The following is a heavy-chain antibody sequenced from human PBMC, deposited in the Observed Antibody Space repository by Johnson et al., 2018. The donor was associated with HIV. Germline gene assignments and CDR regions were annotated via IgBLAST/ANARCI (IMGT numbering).Heavy chain of an antibody. V-gene: IGHV3-20*04. D-gene: IGHD2/OR15-2a*01. CDR1: RFTFDDYG. CDR2: INWNGDSK. J-gene: IGHJ3*02. Sequence: QLVESGGGVVRPGGSLRLSCAASRFTFDDYGMSWVRQVPGKGLEWVSGINWNGDSKGYADSVKGRFTISRDNGKNSLYLQMNSLRAEDTAVYYCAKDVPRAFVRAYLDAFDIWGQGTMVTVSS. CDR3: AKDVPRAFVRAYLDAFDI.